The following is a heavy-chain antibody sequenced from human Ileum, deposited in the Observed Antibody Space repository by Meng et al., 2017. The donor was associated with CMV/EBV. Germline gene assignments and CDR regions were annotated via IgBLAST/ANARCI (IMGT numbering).Heavy chain of an antibody. CDR3: ASLWEGGF. D-gene: IGHD1-26*01. J-gene: IGHJ1*01. CDR1: GFNFGDYW. V-gene: IGHV3-7*01. CDR2: IKQDGSKK. Sequence: GGSLRLSCAAAGFNFGDYWMSWVRQSPEKGLEWVADIKQDGSKKYYAASVKGRFTISRDNAERSLYLQMNSLRVDDTSVYYCASLWEGGFWGQGTLVNGAS.